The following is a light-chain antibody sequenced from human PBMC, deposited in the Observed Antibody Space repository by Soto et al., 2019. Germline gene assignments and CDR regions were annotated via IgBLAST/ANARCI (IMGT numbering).Light chain of an antibody. CDR3: QQSYSTPRS. V-gene: IGKV1-39*01. Sequence: DIQMTQSPSSLSASVGDRVTITCRASQSISSYLNWYQQKPGKAPKLLIYAASSLQSGVPSRFSGSRSGTDFTLTISSLQPEDFATYSCQQSYSTPRSLGQGTKVEIK. CDR2: AAS. J-gene: IGKJ1*01. CDR1: QSISSY.